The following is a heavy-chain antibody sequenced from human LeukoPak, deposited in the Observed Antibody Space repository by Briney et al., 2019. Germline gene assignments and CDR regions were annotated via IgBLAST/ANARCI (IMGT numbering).Heavy chain of an antibody. CDR3: ATHGYSSGWYYRFDYYYGMDV. CDR2: IYSGGST. D-gene: IGHD6-19*01. CDR1: GFTGSSNY. Sequence: GSLRLSLAASGFTGSSNYLRWVRQAPGEGLEWVSVIYSGGSTYYADSVKGRFTISRDNSKNTLYLQMNSLRAEDTAVYYCATHGYSSGWYYRFDYYYGMDVWGKGTTVTVSS. J-gene: IGHJ6*04. V-gene: IGHV3-53*01.